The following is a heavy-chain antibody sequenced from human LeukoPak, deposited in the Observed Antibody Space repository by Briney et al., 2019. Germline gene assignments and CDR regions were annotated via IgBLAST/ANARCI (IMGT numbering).Heavy chain of an antibody. CDR1: GGTFISYT. CDR2: IIPTLGIA. D-gene: IGHD1-26*01. J-gene: IGHJ6*03. CDR3: ARVPSPTRDRTPIVGASHYYYMDV. V-gene: IGHV1-69*02. Sequence: SVKVSCKASGGTFISYTISWVRQAPGQGLEWMGRIIPTLGIANYAQKFQGRVTITADKSTSTAYMELNSLRSEDTAVYYCARVPSPTRDRTPIVGASHYYYMDVWGKGTTVTVSS.